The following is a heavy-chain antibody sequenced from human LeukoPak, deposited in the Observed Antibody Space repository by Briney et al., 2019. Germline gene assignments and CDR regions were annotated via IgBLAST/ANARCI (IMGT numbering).Heavy chain of an antibody. Sequence: SETLSLTCTVSGYSISSGYYWGWIRQPPGKGLEWIGSIYHSGSTYYNPSLKSRVTISVDTSKNQFSLKLSSVTAADTAVYYCARDGVNYYDISGYDIWGRGTLVTVSS. CDR1: GYSISSGYY. V-gene: IGHV4-38-2*02. CDR3: ARDGVNYYDISGYDI. CDR2: IYHSGST. J-gene: IGHJ4*02. D-gene: IGHD3-22*01.